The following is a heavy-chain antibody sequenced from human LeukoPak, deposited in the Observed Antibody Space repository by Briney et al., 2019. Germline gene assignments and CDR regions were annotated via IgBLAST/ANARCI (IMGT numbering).Heavy chain of an antibody. D-gene: IGHD3-22*01. Sequence: SGTLSLTCAVYGVSFSGYYWSWIRQAPGKGLEWIGEINHSGSSNYNPSLKSRVTISVDTSKNQFSLKLSSVTAADTAVYYCARGLRRYYYDSSGTGAFDIWGQGTMVTVSS. V-gene: IGHV4-34*01. J-gene: IGHJ3*02. CDR1: GVSFSGYY. CDR3: ARGLRRYYYDSSGTGAFDI. CDR2: INHSGSS.